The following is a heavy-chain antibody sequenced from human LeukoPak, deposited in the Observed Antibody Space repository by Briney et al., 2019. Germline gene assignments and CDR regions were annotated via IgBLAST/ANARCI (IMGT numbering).Heavy chain of an antibody. D-gene: IGHD3-3*01. Sequence: GGSLRLSCAASGFTFSSYSMNWVRQAPGKGLEWVSSISSSSSYIYYADSVKGRFTISRDNAKNLLYLQMNSLRAEDTAVYYCARDNYDFWSGPSAYFDYWGQGTPVTVSS. CDR1: GFTFSSYS. CDR2: ISSSSSYI. J-gene: IGHJ4*02. CDR3: ARDNYDFWSGPSAYFDY. V-gene: IGHV3-21*01.